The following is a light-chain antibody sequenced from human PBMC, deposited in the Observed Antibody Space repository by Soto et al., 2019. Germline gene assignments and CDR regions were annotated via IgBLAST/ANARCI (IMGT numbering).Light chain of an antibody. V-gene: IGKV1-9*01. CDR2: AAS. CDR1: QGIRSY. J-gene: IGKJ1*01. CDR3: QHYNSYPEA. Sequence: DIGLTQYPSLLSGSVGDRVTITWGASQGIRSYLDWYQQKQGKAPKLLIYAASTLQSGVPSRFRGSGSGTEFTLTISSLQTDDFATYYCQHYNSYPEAFGHGTKVDI.